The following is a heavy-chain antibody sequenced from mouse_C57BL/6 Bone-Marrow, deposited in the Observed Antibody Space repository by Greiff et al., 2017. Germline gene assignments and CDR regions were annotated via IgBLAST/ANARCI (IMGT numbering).Heavy chain of an antibody. J-gene: IGHJ2*01. Sequence: EVQLQQSGAELVRPGASVKLSCTASGFNIKDDYMHWVKQRPEQGLEWIGWIDPENGDTEYASKFQGKATITADTSSNTAYLQLSSLTSEDTAVYYCTRGDGYYFYYFDYWGQGTTLTVSS. V-gene: IGHV14-4*01. CDR2: IDPENGDT. CDR1: GFNIKDDY. CDR3: TRGDGYYFYYFDY. D-gene: IGHD2-3*01.